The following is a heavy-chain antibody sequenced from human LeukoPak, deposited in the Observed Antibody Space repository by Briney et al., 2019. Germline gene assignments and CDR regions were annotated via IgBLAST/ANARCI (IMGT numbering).Heavy chain of an antibody. CDR2: INTKIGDT. CDR3: AKGGPVIRGPGVLIVPVFDH. V-gene: IGHV1-2*02. D-gene: IGHD3-3*01. Sequence: ASVKVSCKASGYTLSDNWLHCMRHAPEHRPECIGSINTKIGDTNTTQTFQGSDTITRDTTTNTGYMEVSRLTSDDTAVYYCAKGGPVIRGPGVLIVPVFDHWGQGTLVTVSS. CDR1: GYTLSDNW. J-gene: IGHJ4*02.